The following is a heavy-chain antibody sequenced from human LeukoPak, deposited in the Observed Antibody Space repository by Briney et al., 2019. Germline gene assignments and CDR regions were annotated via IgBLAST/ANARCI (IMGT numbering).Heavy chain of an antibody. CDR3: ARVNGGSSRFDY. J-gene: IGHJ4*02. CDR1: GYTFTTYY. V-gene: IGHV1-46*01. CDR2: INPSGGST. Sequence: ASVKVSCKASGYTFTTYYMHWVRQAPGQGLEWMAIINPSGGSTSYAQKFQGRVTITADESTSTAYMELSSLRSEDTAVYYCARVNGGSSRFDYWGQGTLVTVSS. D-gene: IGHD1-26*01.